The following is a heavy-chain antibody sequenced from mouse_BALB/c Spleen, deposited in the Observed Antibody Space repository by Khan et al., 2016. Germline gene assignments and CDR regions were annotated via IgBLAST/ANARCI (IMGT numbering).Heavy chain of an antibody. Sequence: EVELVESGGGLVQPGGSLKLSCATSGFTFSDYYMYWVRQTPEKRLEWVAYISNGGDNTYYADTVKGRFTISSDNAKNILYLQMSRLKSEAKALSYCARRQGNSSSHWCFDDWGAGTTVTVSS. CDR2: ISNGGDNT. D-gene: IGHD1-1*01. J-gene: IGHJ1*01. CDR1: GFTFSDYY. CDR3: ARRQGNSSSHWCFDD. V-gene: IGHV5-12*02.